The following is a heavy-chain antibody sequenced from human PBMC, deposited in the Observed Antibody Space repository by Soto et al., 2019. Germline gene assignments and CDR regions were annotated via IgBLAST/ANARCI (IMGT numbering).Heavy chain of an antibody. CDR2: VSTNGGTS. CDR3: VKDRAPRDGYKAQPGS. V-gene: IGHV3-64D*06. Sequence: GGSLRLSCSASGFTFSIYAMHWVRQAPGKGLEYVSAVSTNGGTSYYADSVKGRFTISRDNSRNTLYLQMNSLRPEDTAVYYCVKDRAPRDGYKAQPGSWGLGTLVTVSS. CDR1: GFTFSIYA. D-gene: IGHD5-12*01. J-gene: IGHJ5*02.